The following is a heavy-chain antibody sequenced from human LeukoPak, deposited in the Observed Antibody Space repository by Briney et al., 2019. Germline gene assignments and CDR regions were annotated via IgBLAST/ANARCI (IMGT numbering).Heavy chain of an antibody. CDR3: ARDGITSQ. CDR2: INHSGST. Sequence: SETLSLTCAVYGGSFSGYYWSWIRQPSGKGLEWIGEINHSGSTNYNPSLKSRVTISVDTSKNQFSLKLSSVTAADTAVYYCARDGITSQWGQGTLVTVSS. V-gene: IGHV4-34*01. CDR1: GGSFSGYY. D-gene: IGHD3-10*01. J-gene: IGHJ4*02.